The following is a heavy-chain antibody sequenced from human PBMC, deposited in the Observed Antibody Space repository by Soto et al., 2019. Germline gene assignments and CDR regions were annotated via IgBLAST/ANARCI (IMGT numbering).Heavy chain of an antibody. D-gene: IGHD3-10*01. CDR1: GGSFSGYY. Sequence: SETLSLTCAVYGGSFSGYYWSWIRQPPGKGLEWIGEINHSGSTNYNPSLKSRVTISVDTSKNQFSLKLSSVTAADTAVYYCARGRRWFGDHTYRFYYYYMDVWGKGTTVTAP. CDR2: INHSGST. CDR3: ARGRRWFGDHTYRFYYYYMDV. V-gene: IGHV4-34*01. J-gene: IGHJ6*03.